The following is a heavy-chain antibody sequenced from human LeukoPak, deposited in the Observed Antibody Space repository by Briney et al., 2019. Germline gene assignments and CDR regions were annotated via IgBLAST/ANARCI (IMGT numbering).Heavy chain of an antibody. CDR1: GGSISSYY. Sequence: SETLSLTCTVSGGSISSYYWSWIRQPPGEGLEWIRYIFYSGSTNYNPSLKSRVTISVDTSKNQFSLKLSSVTAADTAVYYCATFSWGSFDYWGQGTLVTVSS. J-gene: IGHJ4*02. V-gene: IGHV4-59*01. CDR2: IFYSGST. CDR3: ATFSWGSFDY. D-gene: IGHD3-16*01.